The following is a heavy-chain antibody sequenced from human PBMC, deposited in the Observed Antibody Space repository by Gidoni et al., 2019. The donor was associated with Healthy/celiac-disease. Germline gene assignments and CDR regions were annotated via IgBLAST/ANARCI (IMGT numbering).Heavy chain of an antibody. CDR2: ISGSGGST. V-gene: IGHV3-23*01. CDR1: GCTFSSSA. CDR3: AKDTHIVVVPAAIIGAFDI. Sequence: EVQLLESGGGLVQPGGSLRLPRAASGCTFSSSAMSWVRQAPGKGLGLVSAISGSGGSTYYADSVKGRFTISRDNSKNTLYLQMNSLRAEDTAVYYCAKDTHIVVVPAAIIGAFDIWGQGTMVTVSS. D-gene: IGHD2-2*01. J-gene: IGHJ3*02.